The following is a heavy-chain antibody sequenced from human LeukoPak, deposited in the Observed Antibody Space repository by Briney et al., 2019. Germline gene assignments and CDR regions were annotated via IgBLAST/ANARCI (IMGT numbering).Heavy chain of an antibody. J-gene: IGHJ6*03. CDR2: INWNGGST. V-gene: IGHV3-20*04. D-gene: IGHD3-10*01. CDR3: ARGAGSGYYFYMDV. CDR1: GFTFSSYW. Sequence: GGSLRLSCAASGFTFSSYWMHWVRQAPGKGLEWVSGINWNGGSTGYTDSVKGRFIISRDNAKNSLYLQINSLRAEDTALYYCARGAGSGYYFYMDVWGKGTTVTVSS.